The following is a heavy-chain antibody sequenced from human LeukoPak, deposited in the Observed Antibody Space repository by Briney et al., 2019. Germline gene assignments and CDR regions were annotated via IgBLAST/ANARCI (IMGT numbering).Heavy chain of an antibody. CDR1: GFTFSGYW. D-gene: IGHD3-3*01. Sequence: PGGSLRLSCAASGFTFSGYWMQWVRQAPGKGLVWVSRINSDGSTTTYADSVKGRFTISRDNAKNTLYLQMNSLRAEDTAMYYCARGGITIFGVVTNWGQGTLVTVSS. CDR2: INSDGSTT. V-gene: IGHV3-74*01. J-gene: IGHJ4*02. CDR3: ARGGITIFGVVTN.